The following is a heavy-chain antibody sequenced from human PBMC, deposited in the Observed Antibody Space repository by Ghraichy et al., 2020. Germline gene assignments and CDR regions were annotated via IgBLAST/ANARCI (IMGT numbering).Heavy chain of an antibody. CDR1: GGSVSSNNW. CDR2: IYRIGLT. Sequence: SETLSLTCAVSGGSVSSNNWWNWVRQPPGKGLEWIGEIYRIGLTNYNPSLKSRVTISVDKSKNQFSLKLTSMTAADTAVYYCARDRAGTLWGQGTLVTVSS. CDR3: ARDRAGTL. J-gene: IGHJ4*02. V-gene: IGHV4-4*02.